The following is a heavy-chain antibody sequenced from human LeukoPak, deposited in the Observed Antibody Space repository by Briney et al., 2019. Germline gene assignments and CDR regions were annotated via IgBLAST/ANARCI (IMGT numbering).Heavy chain of an antibody. Sequence: PGGSLRLSCAASGFTFSNYAMTWVRQAPGKGLEWVSVISDTGGSTYYADSVKGRFTISRDNSKNTLHLQMNSLKTEDTAVYYCSLDPEPVGVYWGQGTLVTVSS. CDR3: SLDPEPVGVY. J-gene: IGHJ4*02. V-gene: IGHV3-23*01. CDR2: ISDTGGST. CDR1: GFTFSNYA. D-gene: IGHD2-21*01.